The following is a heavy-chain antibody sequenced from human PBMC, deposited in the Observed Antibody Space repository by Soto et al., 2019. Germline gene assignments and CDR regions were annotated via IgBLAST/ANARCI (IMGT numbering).Heavy chain of an antibody. Sequence: ASVKVSCKVSGYTVTDLSIHWVRQSPGKGLEWMANFEPEDGEIVYAQKFQGRVKVTEDTSANTAYLELSSLTSDDMAVYYCAVESPTTVITTLHYNGLDVWGQGTMVIVSS. CDR1: GYTVTDLS. J-gene: IGHJ6*01. D-gene: IGHD4-17*01. CDR2: FEPEDGEI. V-gene: IGHV1-24*01. CDR3: AVESPTTVITTLHYNGLDV.